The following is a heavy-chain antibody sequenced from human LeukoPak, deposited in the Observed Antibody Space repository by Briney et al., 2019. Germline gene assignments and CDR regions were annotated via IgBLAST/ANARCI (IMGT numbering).Heavy chain of an antibody. J-gene: IGHJ4*02. CDR3: MRHEEEDGYNAKPFDF. D-gene: IGHD5-24*01. CDR2: IYHSGNT. CDR1: GGSISNSNYY. Sequence: SETLSLTCTVSGGSISNSNYYWGWVRQPPGKGLEWIGTIYHSGNTYYTPSLKSRVTISVDTSKNQFSLRLSSVTAADTAVYFCMRHEEEDGYNAKPFDFWGQGTLVTVSS. V-gene: IGHV4-39*01.